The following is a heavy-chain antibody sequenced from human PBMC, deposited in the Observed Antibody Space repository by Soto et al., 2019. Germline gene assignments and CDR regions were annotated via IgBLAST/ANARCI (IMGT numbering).Heavy chain of an antibody. CDR3: AKVGDYGDYDLDYYYYYGMDV. V-gene: IGHV3-33*06. Sequence: GGSLRLSCAASGFTFSSYGMHWVRQAPGKGLEWVAVIWYDGSNKYYADSVKGRFTISRDNSKNTLYLQMNSLRAEDTAVYYCAKVGDYGDYDLDYYYYYGMDVWGQGTTVTVSS. CDR2: IWYDGSNK. CDR1: GFTFSSYG. D-gene: IGHD4-17*01. J-gene: IGHJ6*02.